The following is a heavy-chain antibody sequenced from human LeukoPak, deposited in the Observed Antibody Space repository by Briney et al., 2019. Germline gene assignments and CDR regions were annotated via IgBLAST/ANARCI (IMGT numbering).Heavy chain of an antibody. CDR1: GYSFTSYW. V-gene: IGHV5-51*01. Sequence: GESLKISCKGSGYSFTSYWIGWVRPMPGKGLEWMVVVFPGDSDTSYSPSFQGQVTISVDKSISTAYLKWSSLKASDTAMYYCARSRRSPYYYDSSGYRDAFDIWGQGTKVTVSS. CDR2: VFPGDSDT. J-gene: IGHJ3*02. CDR3: ARSRRSPYYYDSSGYRDAFDI. D-gene: IGHD3-22*01.